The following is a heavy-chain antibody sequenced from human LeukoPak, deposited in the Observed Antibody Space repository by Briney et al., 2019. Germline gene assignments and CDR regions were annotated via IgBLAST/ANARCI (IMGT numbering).Heavy chain of an antibody. J-gene: IGHJ3*02. D-gene: IGHD6-19*01. CDR3: ARDGKAVAVAFDI. CDR2: IGSSGRTI. CDR1: GGSFSGYY. V-gene: IGHV3-11*04. Sequence: KPSETLSLTCAVYGGSFSGYYWSWIRQAPGKGLEWVSYIGSSGRTIYYADSVKGRFTISRDNAKNSLYLQMNSLRAEDTAVYYCARDGKAVAVAFDIWGQGTMVTVSS.